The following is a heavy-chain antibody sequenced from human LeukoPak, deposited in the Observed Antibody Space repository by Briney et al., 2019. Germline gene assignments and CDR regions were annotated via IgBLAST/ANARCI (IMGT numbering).Heavy chain of an antibody. CDR2: IYHSGST. D-gene: IGHD3-10*01. CDR3: ARESHYGSGSRGVDY. CDR1: GGSISSSNW. J-gene: IGHJ4*02. Sequence: NSSGTLSLTCAVSGGSISSSNWWSWVRQPPGKGLEWIGEIYHSGSTNYNPSLKSRVTISVDKSKNQFSLKLSSVTAADTAVYYCARESHYGSGSRGVDYWGQGTLVTVSS. V-gene: IGHV4-4*02.